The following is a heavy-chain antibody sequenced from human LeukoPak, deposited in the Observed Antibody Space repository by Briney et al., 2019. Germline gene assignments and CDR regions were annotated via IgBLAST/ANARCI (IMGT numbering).Heavy chain of an antibody. J-gene: IGHJ4*02. CDR2: IYYSGST. D-gene: IGHD1-26*01. CDR1: GGSISSYY. V-gene: IGHV4-59*01. CDR3: ASGSGSYQVDY. Sequence: PSETLSLTCTVPGGSISSYYWSWIRQPPGKGLEWIGYIYYSGSTNYNPSLKSRVTISVDTSKNQFSLKLSSVTAADTAVYYCASGSGSYQVDYWGQGTLVTVSS.